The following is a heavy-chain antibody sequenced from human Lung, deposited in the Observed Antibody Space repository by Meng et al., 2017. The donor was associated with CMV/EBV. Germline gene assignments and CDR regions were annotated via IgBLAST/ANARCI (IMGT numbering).Heavy chain of an antibody. CDR3: AREAAAALNWFDP. CDR1: GFTFSSYS. Sequence: EVQLVESGGXLVKPGXPLSLSCAASGFTFSSYSMNWVRQAPGKGLEWVSSISSSSYIYYADSVKGRFTISRDNAKNSLYLQMNSLRAEDTAVYYCAREAAAALNWFDPWGQGTLVTVSS. CDR2: ISSSSYI. D-gene: IGHD6-13*01. V-gene: IGHV3-21*01. J-gene: IGHJ5*02.